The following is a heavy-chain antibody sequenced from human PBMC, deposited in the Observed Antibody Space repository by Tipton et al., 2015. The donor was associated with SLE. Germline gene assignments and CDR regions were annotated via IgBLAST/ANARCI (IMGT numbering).Heavy chain of an antibody. CDR3: AKNKGTY. Sequence: GSLRLSCAASGFTFSSHTMSWVRQAPGKGLEWVSVIYSDGSTDYGDSVKGRFTVSRDNYRNTLYLQMDYLGAEDTAVYYCAKNKGTYWGQGTLVTVSS. V-gene: IGHV3-23*03. J-gene: IGHJ4*02. CDR1: GFTFSSHT. CDR2: IYSDGST. D-gene: IGHD3-10*01.